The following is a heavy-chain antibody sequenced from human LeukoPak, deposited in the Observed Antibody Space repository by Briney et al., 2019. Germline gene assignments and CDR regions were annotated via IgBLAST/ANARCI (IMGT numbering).Heavy chain of an antibody. CDR1: GGTFSRYT. J-gene: IGHJ6*02. CDR2: IIPIFGTA. D-gene: IGHD2-15*01. CDR3: AIGLSIGGCSGGSCYPIGYYYGMDV. Sequence: ASVKVSCKASGGTFSRYTISWVRQAPGQGLEWMGGIIPIFGTANYAQKFQGRVTITADESTSTAYMELSSLRSEDTAVYYCAIGLSIGGCSGGSCYPIGYYYGMDVWGQGTTVTVSS. V-gene: IGHV1-69*13.